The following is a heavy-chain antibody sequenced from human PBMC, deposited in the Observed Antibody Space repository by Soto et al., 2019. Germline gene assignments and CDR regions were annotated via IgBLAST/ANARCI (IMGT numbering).Heavy chain of an antibody. Sequence: VVSLRLSFAVSGFTFSNYWMHCVRQAPGKGLVWVSRINIDGGTTSYADSVKGRFTISRDNAKDTLYLQMSSLRSEDTAVYYCARGSNTYPSYWGRGTFVTVSS. CDR2: INIDGGTT. CDR3: ARGSNTYPSY. CDR1: GFTFSNYW. D-gene: IGHD2-21*01. V-gene: IGHV3-74*01. J-gene: IGHJ4*02.